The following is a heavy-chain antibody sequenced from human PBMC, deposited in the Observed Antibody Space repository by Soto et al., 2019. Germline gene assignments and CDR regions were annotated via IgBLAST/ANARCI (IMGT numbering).Heavy chain of an antibody. CDR3: ARVYYDILTGPNWYFDL. D-gene: IGHD3-9*01. J-gene: IGHJ2*01. Sequence: QVQLQESGPGLVKPSETLSLTCTVSGGSISSYYWSWIRQPPEKGLEWIGYIYYSGSTNYNPSLKSRVTISVDTSKNQFSLKLSSVTAADTAVYYCARVYYDILTGPNWYFDLWGRGTLVTVSS. CDR2: IYYSGST. V-gene: IGHV4-59*01. CDR1: GGSISSYY.